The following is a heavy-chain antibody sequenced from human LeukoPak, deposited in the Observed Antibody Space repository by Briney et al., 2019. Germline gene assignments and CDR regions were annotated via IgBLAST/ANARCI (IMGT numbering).Heavy chain of an antibody. V-gene: IGHV1-18*04. CDR3: ARSPAVAATRVDY. CDR2: ISPYNGNT. J-gene: IGHJ4*02. CDR1: GYTFTCYY. D-gene: IGHD6-19*01. Sequence: ASVKVSCKASGYTFTCYYIHWVRQAPGQGLEWMGWISPYNGNTNYAGKFQGRVTMTKDTSTSTAYMEVRSLRSDDTAVYYCARSPAVAATRVDYWGQGTLVTVSS.